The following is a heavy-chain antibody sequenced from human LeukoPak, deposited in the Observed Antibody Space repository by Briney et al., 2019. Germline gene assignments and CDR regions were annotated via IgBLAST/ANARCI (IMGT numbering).Heavy chain of an antibody. CDR2: MNPNSGNT. CDR1: GYTFTSYD. Sequence: ASVKVSCKASGYTFTSYDINWGRQATGQGLEWMGWMNPNSGNTGYAQKFQGRVTMTRNTSISTAYMELSSLRSEDTAVYYCARGREAQYYYDSSGYDYWGQGTLVTVSS. D-gene: IGHD3-22*01. V-gene: IGHV1-8*01. CDR3: ARGREAQYYYDSSGYDY. J-gene: IGHJ4*02.